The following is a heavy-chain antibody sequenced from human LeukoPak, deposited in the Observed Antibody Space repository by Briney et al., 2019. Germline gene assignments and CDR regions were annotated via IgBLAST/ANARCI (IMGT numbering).Heavy chain of an antibody. D-gene: IGHD3-10*01. J-gene: IGHJ3*02. Sequence: GGSLRLSCAASGFTFSSYSMNWVRQAPRKGLEWVSHISTSSGTIYYADSVKGRFTISRDNAKNSLYLQMNSLRDEDTAVYYCARVLRGAFDIWGQGTMVTVSS. CDR3: ARVLRGAFDI. CDR1: GFTFSSYS. CDR2: ISTSSGTI. V-gene: IGHV3-48*02.